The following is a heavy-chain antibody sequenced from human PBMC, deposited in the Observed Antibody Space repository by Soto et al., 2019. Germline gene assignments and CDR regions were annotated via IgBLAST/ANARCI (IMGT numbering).Heavy chain of an antibody. CDR2: ISPRTGGT. J-gene: IGHJ2*01. V-gene: IGHV1-2*02. Sequence: QVQLVQSGAEVKKPGASVKVSCQASGYTFTNYYLHWVRQAPGQGLEWRGWISPRTGGTKYAQTFQGRVTLNRDTSITTAYMELSSLRSDDTAVYYCARDPGIETITEWYFTFWGRGTLVTVSS. D-gene: IGHD1-20*01. CDR3: ARDPGIETITEWYFTF. CDR1: GYTFTNYY.